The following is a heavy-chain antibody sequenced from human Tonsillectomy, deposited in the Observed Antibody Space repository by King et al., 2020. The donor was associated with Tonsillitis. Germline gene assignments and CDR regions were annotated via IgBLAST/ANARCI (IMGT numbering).Heavy chain of an antibody. J-gene: IGHJ4*02. D-gene: IGHD7-27*01. CDR3: ARDFNWAFDY. CDR1: GFTFSRHW. Sequence: VQLVESGGNLVQPGGSLRLSCAASGFTFSRHWMSWVRQAPGKGLEWGAKKKEDGSEKYYIDSVKGRFTISRDNAKNSLYLQMNSLRADDTAVYYCARDFNWAFDYWDQGTLVTVSS. CDR2: KKEDGSEK. V-gene: IGHV3-7*01.